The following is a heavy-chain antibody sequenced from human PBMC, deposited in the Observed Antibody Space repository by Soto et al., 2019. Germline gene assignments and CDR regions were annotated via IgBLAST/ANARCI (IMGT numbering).Heavy chain of an antibody. Sequence: QVQLVQSGAEVKKPGASVKVSCKASGYTFTSYYMHWVRQSPGQGLEWMGIINPSGGSTSYAQKFQGRVTMTRDTSTSTVYMELSSLRSEDTAVYYCAISQVVVAATLDYWGQGTLVTVSS. D-gene: IGHD2-15*01. CDR1: GYTFTSYY. CDR2: INPSGGST. CDR3: AISQVVVAATLDY. V-gene: IGHV1-46*01. J-gene: IGHJ4*02.